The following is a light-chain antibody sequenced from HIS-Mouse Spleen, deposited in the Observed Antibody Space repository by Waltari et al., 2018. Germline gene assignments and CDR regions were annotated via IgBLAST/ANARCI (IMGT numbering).Light chain of an antibody. J-gene: IGLJ1*01. CDR3: SSYAGSNNYV. CDR2: EVS. CDR1: SSDVGGYHY. V-gene: IGLV2-8*01. Sequence: QSALTQPPSASGSPGQSVTISCTGTSSDVGGYHYVSWYQQHPGKAPKLMIYEVSKRPSGVPDRFSGSKSGNTASLTVSGLQAEDEADYCCSSYAGSNNYVFGTGTKVTVL.